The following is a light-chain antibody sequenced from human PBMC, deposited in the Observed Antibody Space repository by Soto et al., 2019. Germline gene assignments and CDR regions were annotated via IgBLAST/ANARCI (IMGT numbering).Light chain of an antibody. CDR1: QSMKRRY. CDR2: AAS. CDR3: HQYDNTPQT. Sequence: EIVLMQSPGTLSLSPGERATLFCRASQSMKRRYLAWYQQKPGQAPRVLIYAASNRATGIPDRFSGSGSGTDVSLTISRLEPEDFAVYYCHQYDNTPQTFGQGTKVDIK. J-gene: IGKJ2*01. V-gene: IGKV3-20*01.